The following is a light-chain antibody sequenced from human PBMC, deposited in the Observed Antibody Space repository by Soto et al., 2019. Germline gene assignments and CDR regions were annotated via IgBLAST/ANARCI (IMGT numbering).Light chain of an antibody. CDR1: QSVLHSSNNKNY. V-gene: IGKV4-1*01. CDR2: WAS. Sequence: DIVMTQSPDSLAVSLGERATINCKSSQSVLHSSNNKNYLAWYQQKPGQPPKLLIYWASTRESGVPDRFSGSGSGTDFTLTISSLQAEDVAVYYCQQYYSNPKTFGQGTKVEIE. CDR3: QQYYSNPKT. J-gene: IGKJ1*01.